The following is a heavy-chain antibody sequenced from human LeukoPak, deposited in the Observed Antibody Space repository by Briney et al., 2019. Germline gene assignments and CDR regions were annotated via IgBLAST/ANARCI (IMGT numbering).Heavy chain of an antibody. J-gene: IGHJ4*02. CDR1: GFSVSSSY. CDR2: IYSAGPT. V-gene: IGHV3-53*01. CDR3: ARESVGSRAIDY. D-gene: IGHD4-23*01. Sequence: GGSLRLSCAASGFSVSSSYMSWVRQAPGKGLEWVSVIYSAGPTHYADSVKGRFTISRDKSENTLHLQMNSLRAEDTAIYYCARESVGSRAIDYWGQGTLVTVSS.